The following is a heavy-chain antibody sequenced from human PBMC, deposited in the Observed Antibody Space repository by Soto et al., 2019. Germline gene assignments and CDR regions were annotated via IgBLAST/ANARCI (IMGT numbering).Heavy chain of an antibody. CDR3: ARTGIAAAGSTTYYSYGMDV. CDR2: ISSSSSTI. Sequence: GGSLRLSCAASGFTFSSYSMNWVRQAPGKGLEWVSYISSSSSTIYYADSVKGRFTISRDNAKNSLYLQMNSLRDEDTAVYYCARTGIAAAGSTTYYSYGMDVWGQGTTVTVSS. CDR1: GFTFSSYS. J-gene: IGHJ6*02. V-gene: IGHV3-48*02. D-gene: IGHD6-13*01.